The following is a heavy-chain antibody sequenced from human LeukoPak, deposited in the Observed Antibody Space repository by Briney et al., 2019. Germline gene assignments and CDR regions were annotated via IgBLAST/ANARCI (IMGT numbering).Heavy chain of an antibody. D-gene: IGHD1-26*01. CDR2: ISSSSSYI. V-gene: IGHV3-11*06. J-gene: IGHJ4*02. Sequence: GGSLRLSCAASGFTFREDYMTWIRQAPGEGLEWVSSISSSSSYIYYADSVKGRFTISRDNAKKSLYLQMNSLRAEDTAVYFCARELEENGSFYFDYWGQGTLVTVSS. CDR3: ARELEENGSFYFDY. CDR1: GFTFREDY.